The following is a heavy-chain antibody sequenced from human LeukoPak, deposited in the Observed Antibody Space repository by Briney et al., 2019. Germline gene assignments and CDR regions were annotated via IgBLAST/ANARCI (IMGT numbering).Heavy chain of an antibody. J-gene: IGHJ4*02. D-gene: IGHD6-19*01. V-gene: IGHV1-8*01. CDR3: AKGPRYGYGLSSGWFDY. CDR2: MNPNSGNT. Sequence: GASVKVSXKASGYTFTSYDINWARQATGQGLEWMGWMNPNSGNTGYAQKFQGRVTMTRNTSISTAYMELSSLRSEDTAVYYCAKGPRYGYGLSSGWFDYWGQGTLVTVSS. CDR1: GYTFTSYD.